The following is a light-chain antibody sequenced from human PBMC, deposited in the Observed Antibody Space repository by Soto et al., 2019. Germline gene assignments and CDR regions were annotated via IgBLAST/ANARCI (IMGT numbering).Light chain of an antibody. J-gene: IGLJ2*01. CDR2: EDY. CDR1: SGSIASNY. V-gene: IGLV6-57*02. Sequence: NFMLTQPHSVSESPEKTVIISCTGSSGSIASNYVQWYQQRPGSAPTTVIYEDYQRPSGVPDRFSGSIDSSSNSASLTISGLKTEDEADYYCQSYDSSNHRVVFGGGTKLTVL. CDR3: QSYDSSNHRVV.